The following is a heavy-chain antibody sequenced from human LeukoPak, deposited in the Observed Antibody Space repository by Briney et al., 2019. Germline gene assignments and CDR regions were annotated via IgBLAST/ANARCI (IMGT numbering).Heavy chain of an antibody. J-gene: IGHJ4*02. V-gene: IGHV3-21*01. Sequence: PGGSLRLSCAASGFTFSSYSMNWVRQAPGKGLEWVSSISSSSSYIYYADSVKGRFTISRDNAKNSLYLQMNSLRAEDTAVYYCARIIWGCSSTSCYNRDYWGEGTLVTVSS. CDR3: ARIIWGCSSTSCYNRDY. CDR2: ISSSSSYI. D-gene: IGHD2-2*02. CDR1: GFTFSSYS.